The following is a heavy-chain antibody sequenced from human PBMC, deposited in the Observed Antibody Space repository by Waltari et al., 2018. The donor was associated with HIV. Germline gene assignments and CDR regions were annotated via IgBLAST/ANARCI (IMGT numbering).Heavy chain of an antibody. D-gene: IGHD3-22*01. CDR3: ARAGYYYDSSFDY. CDR1: GGSISSSSYY. V-gene: IGHV4-39*07. J-gene: IGHJ4*02. CDR2: IYYSGST. Sequence: QLQLQESGPGLVKPSETLSLTCTVSGGSISSSSYYWGWIRQPPGKGLEWIGSIYYSGSTYYNPALKSRVTISVDTSKNQFSRKLSSVTAADTAVYYCARAGYYYDSSFDYWGQGTLVTVSS.